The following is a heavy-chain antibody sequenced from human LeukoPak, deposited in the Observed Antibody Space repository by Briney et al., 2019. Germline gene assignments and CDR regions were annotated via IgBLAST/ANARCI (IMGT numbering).Heavy chain of an antibody. V-gene: IGHV1-2*02. J-gene: IGHJ3*02. CDR1: GYTFTGYY. Sequence: ATVRVSCKASGYTFTGYYMQGVRQAPGQGGEWMVWINPNSAATTYAQKFHRTVTMTTHTSISTAYMELSRLSSDYTAVYYCASNTLPVGLDAFDIWGQGTMVTVSS. CDR3: ASNTLPVGLDAFDI. CDR2: INPNSAAT. D-gene: IGHD2-15*01.